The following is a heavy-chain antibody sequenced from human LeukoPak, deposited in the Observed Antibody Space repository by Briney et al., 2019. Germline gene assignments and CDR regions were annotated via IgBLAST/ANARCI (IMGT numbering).Heavy chain of an antibody. CDR3: ARDEYCSGGRCYYYGMDV. Sequence: PGGSLRLSCAASGFTFSDYYMSWIRQAPGKGLECVSYISSSRSTISYADSVKGRFTISRDNAKNSLYLQMNSLRVEDTAVYYCARDEYCSGGRCYYYGMDVWGQGTTVTVAS. V-gene: IGHV3-11*04. J-gene: IGHJ6*02. D-gene: IGHD2-15*01. CDR1: GFTFSDYY. CDR2: ISSSRSTI.